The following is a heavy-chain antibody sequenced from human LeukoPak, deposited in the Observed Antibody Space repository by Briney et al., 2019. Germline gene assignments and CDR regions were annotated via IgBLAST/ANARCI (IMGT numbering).Heavy chain of an antibody. Sequence: PGGSLRLSCAASGFTFSSYAMHWVRQAPGKGLEWVAVISYDGSNKYYADSVKGRFTISRDNSKNTLYLQMNSLRAEDTAVYYCARERYYYDSSGYLVYWGQGTLVTVSS. V-gene: IGHV3-30-3*01. CDR1: GFTFSSYA. CDR3: ARERYYYDSSGYLVY. CDR2: ISYDGSNK. J-gene: IGHJ4*02. D-gene: IGHD3-22*01.